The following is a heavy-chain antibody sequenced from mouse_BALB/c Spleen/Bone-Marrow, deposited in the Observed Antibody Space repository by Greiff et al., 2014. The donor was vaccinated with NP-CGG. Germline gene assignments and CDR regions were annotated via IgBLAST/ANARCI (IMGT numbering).Heavy chain of an antibody. CDR2: IWAGGST. CDR1: GFSLTNYG. CDR3: AREGGTGFAS. Sequence: VHLVESGPGLVAPSQSLSITCTVSGFSLTNYGVHWVRQPPGKGLEWLGVIWAGGSTNYNSALMSRLSVSKDNSKSQVFLQMNSLQTDGTAMYYCAREGGTGFASWGQGTLVTVSA. J-gene: IGHJ3*01. V-gene: IGHV2-9*02. D-gene: IGHD4-1*01.